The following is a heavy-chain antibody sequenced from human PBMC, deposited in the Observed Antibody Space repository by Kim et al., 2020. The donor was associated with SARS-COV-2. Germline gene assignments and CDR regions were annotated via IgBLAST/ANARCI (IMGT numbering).Heavy chain of an antibody. CDR1: GFTFSSYG. J-gene: IGHJ6*02. Sequence: GGSLRLSCAVSGFTFSSYGMHWVRQAPGKGLEWVAVISYNGSNKYYADSVKGRFTISRDNSKNTLYLQMNSLRAEDTAVYYCAKDRDEYSGWYGYYYYYGMDVWGQGTTVTVSS. CDR3: AKDRDEYSGWYGYYYYYGMDV. D-gene: IGHD6-19*01. V-gene: IGHV3-30*18. CDR2: ISYNGSNK.